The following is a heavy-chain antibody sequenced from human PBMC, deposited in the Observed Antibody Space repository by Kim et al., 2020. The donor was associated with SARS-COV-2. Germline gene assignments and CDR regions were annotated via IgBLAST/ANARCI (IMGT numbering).Heavy chain of an antibody. Sequence: SQTLSLTCTVSVGSISSYYWSWIRQPPGKGLEWIGYIYYSGGTNYNPSLKSRVTISVDTSKKKFSLKRSSVAAADTALYYCAVQVTFGDAEDYLGQGTLV. CDR3: AVQVTFGDAEDY. D-gene: IGHD3-10*01. J-gene: IGHJ4*02. CDR1: VGSISSYY. V-gene: IGHV4-59*08. CDR2: IYYSGGT.